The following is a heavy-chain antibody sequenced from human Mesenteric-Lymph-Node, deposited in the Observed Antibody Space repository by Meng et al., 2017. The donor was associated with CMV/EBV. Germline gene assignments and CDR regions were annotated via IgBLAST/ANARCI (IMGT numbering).Heavy chain of an antibody. J-gene: IGHJ4*02. CDR2: ISAYNGHT. Sequence: SGYPFTNYGFTWVRQATGKGLEWMGWISAYNGHTNYAQKFQGRVTMTTDTSTSTAYMDVRSLESDDTAVYYCARAGYGSGYTNFDYWGQGTLVTVSS. V-gene: IGHV1-18*01. D-gene: IGHD3-10*01. CDR3: ARAGYGSGYTNFDY. CDR1: GYPFTNYG.